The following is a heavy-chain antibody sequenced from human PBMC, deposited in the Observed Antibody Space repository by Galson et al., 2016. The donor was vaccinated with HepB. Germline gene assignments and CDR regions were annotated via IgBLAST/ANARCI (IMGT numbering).Heavy chain of an antibody. J-gene: IGHJ4*02. CDR1: GFTFSSYG. CDR3: AKDPRGCSSISCWYYFHY. D-gene: IGHD2-2*01. CDR2: ISYDGSNK. V-gene: IGHV3-30*18. Sequence: SLRLSCAASGFTFSSYGMHWVRQAPGKGLEWVSVISYDGSNKHYADSVKGRFTISRDNSKNTLYLQMNSLRAEDTAVYYCAKDPRGCSSISCWYYFHYWGQGTLVTVSS.